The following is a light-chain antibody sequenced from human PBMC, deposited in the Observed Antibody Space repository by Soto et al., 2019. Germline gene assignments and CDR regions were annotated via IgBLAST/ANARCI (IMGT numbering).Light chain of an antibody. J-gene: IGLJ3*02. CDR3: SSYTSSSTLV. Sequence: QSALTQPASVSGSPGQSITISCTGTSSDVGGYNYVSWYQQHSGKAPKLMIYEVSNGPSGVSNRFSGSKSGNTASLTISGLQAEDEADYYCSSYTSSSTLVFGGGTKLTVL. CDR2: EVS. CDR1: SSDVGGYNY. V-gene: IGLV2-14*01.